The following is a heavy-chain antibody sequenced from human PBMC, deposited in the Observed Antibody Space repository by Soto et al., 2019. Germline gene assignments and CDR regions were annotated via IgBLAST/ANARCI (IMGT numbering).Heavy chain of an antibody. CDR3: ARDLDWDYYYMDV. J-gene: IGHJ6*03. V-gene: IGHV3-48*01. D-gene: IGHD2-21*01. CDR1: GFTFSSYS. Sequence: EVQLVESGGGLVQPGGSLRLSCAASGFTFSSYSMNWVRQAPGKGLVWVSYISSSSSTIYYADSVKGRFNISRDNAKNSLYLQMNSPRAEDTAVYYCARDLDWDYYYMDVWGKGTTVTVSS. CDR2: ISSSSSTI.